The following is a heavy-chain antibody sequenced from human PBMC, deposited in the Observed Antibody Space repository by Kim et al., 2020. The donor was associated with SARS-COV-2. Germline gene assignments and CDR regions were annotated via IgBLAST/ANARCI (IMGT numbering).Heavy chain of an antibody. D-gene: IGHD1-26*01. CDR3: ARDTSGTSNGIYYFGVDV. CDR2: ISGDNGDT. Sequence: ASVKVSCKASGYKFTNYGISWVRRAPGQGLEWMGWISGDNGDTSYGQKVQGRVTMTTDTSTSTAYMELSDLKSDDTAVYYCARDTSGTSNGIYYFGVDVWGQGTTLTVS. V-gene: IGHV1-18*01. CDR1: GYKFTNYG. J-gene: IGHJ6*02.